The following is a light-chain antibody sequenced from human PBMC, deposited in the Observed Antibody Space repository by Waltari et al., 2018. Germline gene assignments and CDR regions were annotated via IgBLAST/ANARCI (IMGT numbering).Light chain of an antibody. CDR3: QELNTYPQSLT. J-gene: IGKJ4*01. V-gene: IGKV1-9*01. CDR2: AAS. CDR1: QGISSY. Sequence: DIQLTQSPSFMSASIGDRVNITCRASQGISSYLAWYQQKPGKAPKLLIYAASTLQSGVPSRFSGSGSGTEFTLTISSLQPEDFATYYCQELNTYPQSLTFGGGTKVEI.